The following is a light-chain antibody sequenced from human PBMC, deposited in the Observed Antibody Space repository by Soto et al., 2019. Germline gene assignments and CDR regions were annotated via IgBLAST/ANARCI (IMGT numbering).Light chain of an antibody. J-gene: IGLJ2*01. CDR2: YVS. CDR3: SSYAGSSTFVV. V-gene: IGLV2-11*01. CDR1: SSDVGAYDY. Sequence: QSALTQPRSVSGSPGQSVTISCTGASSDVGAYDYVSWHQQHPGKAPKLIIFYVSKRPSGVPDRFSGSRSGNTASLTISGLQAEDEADYYCSSYAGSSTFVVFGGGTKVTVL.